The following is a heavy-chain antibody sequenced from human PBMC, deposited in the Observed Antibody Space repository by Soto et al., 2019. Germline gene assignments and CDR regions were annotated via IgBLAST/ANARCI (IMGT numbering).Heavy chain of an antibody. CDR1: GYSFTGYS. Sequence: ASVKVSCKASGYSFTGYSMHWVRQAPGQGLEWMGWINPYNGNTNYAQKLQGRVTMTTDTSTSTAYMELRSLRSDDTAVYYCARGLLEWLLYGFDYWGQGTLVTVSS. D-gene: IGHD3-3*01. J-gene: IGHJ4*02. CDR2: INPYNGNT. V-gene: IGHV1-18*04. CDR3: ARGLLEWLLYGFDY.